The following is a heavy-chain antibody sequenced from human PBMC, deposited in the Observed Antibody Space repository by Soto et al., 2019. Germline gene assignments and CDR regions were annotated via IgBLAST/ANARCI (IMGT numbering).Heavy chain of an antibody. Sequence: GASVKVSCKASGYTFTSYAMHWVRQAPGQRLEWMGWINAGNGNTKYSQKFQGRVTITRDTSASTAYMELSSLRSEDTAVYYCATTYYYDSSGYSNAFDIWGQGTMVTVSS. CDR3: ATTYYYDSSGYSNAFDI. CDR2: INAGNGNT. D-gene: IGHD3-22*01. CDR1: GYTFTSYA. J-gene: IGHJ3*02. V-gene: IGHV1-3*01.